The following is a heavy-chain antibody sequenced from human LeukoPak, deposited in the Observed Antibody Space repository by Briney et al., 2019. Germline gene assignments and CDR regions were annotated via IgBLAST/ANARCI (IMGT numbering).Heavy chain of an antibody. CDR3: AGTNSGSYGGFDSDY. CDR1: GFTFTSSA. Sequence: GTSVKVSYKASGFTFTSSAVQWVRQARGQRLEWIGWIVVGSGNTNYAQKFQERVTITRDMSTSTAYMELSSLRSEDTAVYYCAGTNSGSYGGFDSDYWGQGTLVTVSS. V-gene: IGHV1-58*01. D-gene: IGHD1-26*01. CDR2: IVVGSGNT. J-gene: IGHJ4*02.